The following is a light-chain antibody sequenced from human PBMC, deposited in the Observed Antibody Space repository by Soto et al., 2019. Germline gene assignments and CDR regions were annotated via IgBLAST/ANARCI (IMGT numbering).Light chain of an antibody. CDR2: GAS. CDR3: QQYGGSPKT. CDR1: QSVSSSY. Sequence: EIVLTQSPGTLSLSPGERATLSCRASQSVSSSYLAWYQQKPGQAPRLLIDGASSRATGITDRFSGSGSGTDFTLTISRLEPEDFAVYYCQQYGGSPKTFGQGTKVEIK. J-gene: IGKJ1*01. V-gene: IGKV3-20*01.